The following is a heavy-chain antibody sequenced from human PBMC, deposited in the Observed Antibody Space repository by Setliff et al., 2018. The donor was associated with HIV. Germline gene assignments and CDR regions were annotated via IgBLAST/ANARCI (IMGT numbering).Heavy chain of an antibody. Sequence: SETLSLTCTVSGGSISSGRYYWSWIRQPAGKGLEWIGRIHTSGSTNYNTSLKSRVTISIDTSRNQFSLKLNSVTDADTALYYCARHKDSDYVWGSYRPDGFDIWGQGTTVTV. J-gene: IGHJ3*02. CDR3: ARHKDSDYVWGSYRPDGFDI. CDR2: IHTSGST. D-gene: IGHD3-16*02. V-gene: IGHV4-61*02. CDR1: GGSISSGRYY.